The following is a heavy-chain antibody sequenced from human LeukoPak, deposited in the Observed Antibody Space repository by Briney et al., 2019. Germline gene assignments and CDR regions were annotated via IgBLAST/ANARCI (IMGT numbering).Heavy chain of an antibody. CDR3: AKDFLKQQLRGWFGP. CDR2: ISSDANND. V-gene: IGHV3-30*19. D-gene: IGHD6-13*01. CDR1: GFIFRSFG. Sequence: PGGSLRLSCTASGFIFRSFGMHWVRQAPGKGLEWVAVISSDANNDEYADFVKGRYTISRDNSKYTLYLQVNSLSTEDTAVYYCAKDFLKQQLRGWFGPWGQGTLVAVSS. J-gene: IGHJ5*02.